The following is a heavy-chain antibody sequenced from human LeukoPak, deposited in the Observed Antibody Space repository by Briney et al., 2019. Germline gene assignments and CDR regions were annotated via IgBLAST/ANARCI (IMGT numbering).Heavy chain of an antibody. D-gene: IGHD6-6*01. Sequence: GGSLRLSCAASGFTLSSYAMSWVRQAPGKGLEWVSATSSSDAGTYYAESVRGRFTISRDNAKNSLYLQMNSLTAEDTAVYYCARESFAARWDWGQGTLVTVSS. CDR1: GFTLSSYA. V-gene: IGHV3-23*01. CDR2: TSSSDAGT. J-gene: IGHJ4*02. CDR3: ARESFAARWD.